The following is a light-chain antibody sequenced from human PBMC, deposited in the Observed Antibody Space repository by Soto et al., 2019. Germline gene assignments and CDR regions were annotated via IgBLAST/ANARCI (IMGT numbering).Light chain of an antibody. J-gene: IGKJ1*01. V-gene: IGKV1-5*01. CDR1: QSISSW. CDR3: QQYNSYSGT. Sequence: DIQMTQSPSTLSASVGDRVTITCRPSQSISSWLAWYQQKPGKAPKLLIYDASSLESGVPSRFSGSGSGTEFTLTISSLQPDDFATYYCQQYNSYSGTFGQGTKVE. CDR2: DAS.